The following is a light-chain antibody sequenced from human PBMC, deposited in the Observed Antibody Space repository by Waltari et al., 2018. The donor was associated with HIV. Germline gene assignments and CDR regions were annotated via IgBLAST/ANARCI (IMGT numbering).Light chain of an antibody. CDR1: QDISNS. CDR3: QQYDNVLFT. CDR2: DAS. Sequence: DIQMTQSPSSLSASVGDRVTITCQASQDISNSLNWYQQTPGKAPKLLIYDASNVDTGVPSRFSGSGYGTDFIFSISSLQPEDIATYYCQQYDNVLFTFGPGTKVDIK. J-gene: IGKJ3*01. V-gene: IGKV1-33*01.